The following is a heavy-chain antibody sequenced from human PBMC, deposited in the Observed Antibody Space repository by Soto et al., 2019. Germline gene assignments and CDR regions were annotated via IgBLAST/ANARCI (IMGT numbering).Heavy chain of an antibody. CDR3: ARTTWSSTTPDY. D-gene: IGHD2-2*01. CDR1: GGTFSSYA. J-gene: IGHJ4*02. V-gene: IGHV1-69*13. CDR2: IIPIFGTA. Sequence: SVKVSCKASGGTFSSYAISWVRQAPGQGLEWMGGIIPIFGTANYAQKFQGRVTITADESTSTAYMELSSLRSEDTAVYYCARTTWSSTTPDYWGQGTLVTVSS.